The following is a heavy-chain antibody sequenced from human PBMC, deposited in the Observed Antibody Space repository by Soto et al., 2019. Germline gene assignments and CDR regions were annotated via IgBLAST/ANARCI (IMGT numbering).Heavy chain of an antibody. CDR3: ATDQGTVTTPGKV. CDR2: ISYDGGNK. D-gene: IGHD1-1*01. J-gene: IGHJ6*02. CDR1: GFTFSTYA. Sequence: QVQLVESGGGVVQPGRSLRLSCAASGFTFSTYAMHWVRQAPGKGLEWVAVISYDGGNKYHADSVKGRFTISRDNSKNTLYLQMNSLRAEDTALYYCATDQGTVTTPGKVWGQGTTVTVSS. V-gene: IGHV3-30-3*01.